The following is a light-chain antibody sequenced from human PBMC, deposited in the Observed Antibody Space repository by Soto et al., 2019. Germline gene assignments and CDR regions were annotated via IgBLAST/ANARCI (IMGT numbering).Light chain of an antibody. CDR2: DAS. V-gene: IGKV3-11*01. Sequence: EILLTQSPATLPLSPGERATLSCRASQSVSSYLAWYQQKPGQAPRLLIYDASNRAAGIPARFSGSGSGTDFTLTISSLEPEDFEVYYCQQRSNWPITFGQGTRLEIK. J-gene: IGKJ5*01. CDR3: QQRSNWPIT. CDR1: QSVSSY.